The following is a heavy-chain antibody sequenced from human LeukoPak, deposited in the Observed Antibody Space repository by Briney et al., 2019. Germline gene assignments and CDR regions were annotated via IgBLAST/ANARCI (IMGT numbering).Heavy chain of an antibody. CDR3: VRHSEGPFDY. CDR1: GYNFTNHW. CDR2: IWPDGSDT. V-gene: IGHV5-51*01. Sequence: GGSLQISCQSSGYNFTNHWIGWVRPGPGEGLEWMCIIWPDGSDTRYSPSFQGLVSMSVDTSNSTAYLQWRSLEASDTALYFCVRHSEGPFDYWGQGTLVTVSS. J-gene: IGHJ4*02.